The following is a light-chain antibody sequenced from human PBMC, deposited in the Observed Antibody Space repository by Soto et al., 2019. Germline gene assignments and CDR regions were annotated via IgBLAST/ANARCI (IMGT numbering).Light chain of an antibody. Sequence: QSVLTQPPSASGTPGQRVTISCSGSNFNIGTNVVNWYQQLPGTAPKLLIYTNNQRPSGVPDRFSGSKSVTSASLAINGLQSEDEADYYCAAWDDSLNGVVFGGGTKLTVL. CDR1: NFNIGTNV. CDR3: AAWDDSLNGVV. V-gene: IGLV1-44*01. J-gene: IGLJ3*02. CDR2: TNN.